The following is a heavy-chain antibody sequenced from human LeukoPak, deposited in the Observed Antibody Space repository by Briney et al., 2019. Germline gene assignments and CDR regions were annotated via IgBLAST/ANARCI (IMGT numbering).Heavy chain of an antibody. CDR3: ARDGDSGDAFDI. D-gene: IGHD4-17*01. CDR1: GSTFSSYA. V-gene: IGHV3-30-3*01. CDR2: ISYDGSSK. Sequence: GGSLRLSCAASGSTFSSYAMHWVRQAPGKGLEWVAVISYDGSSKYYADSVKGRFTISRDNSKNTLYLQMNSLRAEGTAVYYCARDGDSGDAFDIWGQGTMVTVSS. J-gene: IGHJ3*02.